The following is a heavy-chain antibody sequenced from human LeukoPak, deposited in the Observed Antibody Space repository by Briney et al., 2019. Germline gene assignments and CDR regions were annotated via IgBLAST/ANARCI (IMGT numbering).Heavy chain of an antibody. CDR2: INHSGSS. Sequence: SETLSLTCAVYGGSFSAYYRSWIRQSPGKGLEWIGEINHSGSSNYSPSLKSRVTFSVDTSKGQVSLNLNSVTAADTAVYYCARGRSSRDFWSGYSHHWFDPWGQGTLVTVSS. CDR3: ARGRSSRDFWSGYSHHWFDP. V-gene: IGHV4-34*01. CDR1: GGSFSAYY. J-gene: IGHJ5*02. D-gene: IGHD3-3*01.